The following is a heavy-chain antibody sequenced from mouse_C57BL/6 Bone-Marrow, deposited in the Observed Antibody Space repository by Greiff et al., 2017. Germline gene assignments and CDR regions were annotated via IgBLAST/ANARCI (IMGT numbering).Heavy chain of an antibody. J-gene: IGHJ2*01. Sequence: EVKLVESGAELVRPGASVKLSCTASGFNIKDDYMHWVKQRPEQGLEWIGWIDPENGDTEYASKFQGKATITADTSSNTAYLQLSSLTSEDTAVYYCTTHELGPYYFDYWGQGTTLTVSS. V-gene: IGHV14-4*01. CDR1: GFNIKDDY. CDR2: IDPENGDT. D-gene: IGHD4-1*01. CDR3: TTHELGPYYFDY.